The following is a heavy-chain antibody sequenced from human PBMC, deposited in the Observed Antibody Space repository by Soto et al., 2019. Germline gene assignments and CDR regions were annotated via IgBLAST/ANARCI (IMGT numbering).Heavy chain of an antibody. CDR1: GFTFSNYA. V-gene: IGHV3-33*03. J-gene: IGHJ4*02. CDR2: IWYDGSNQ. D-gene: IGHD3-10*01. Sequence: PGGSLSLSCAASGFTFSNYAMYWVRQAPGKGLEWVAAIWYDGSNQYYAGSVKGRFTISRDKSKNTLYLQMSSLRVEDTGVYYCAKGPRKYVLLWFGELLSHWGQGTLVTVSS. CDR3: AKGPRKYVLLWFGELLSH.